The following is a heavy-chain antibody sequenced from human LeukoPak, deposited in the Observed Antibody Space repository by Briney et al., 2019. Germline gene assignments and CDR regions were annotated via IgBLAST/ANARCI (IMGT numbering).Heavy chain of an antibody. J-gene: IGHJ4*02. CDR2: IYYSDTT. V-gene: IGHV4-39*02. D-gene: IGHD3-10*01. Sequence: SETLSLTCTVSGGSIRTSSYHWGWIRQPPGKGLEAIGTIYYSDTTYYSPSLSSRVTISRDTSRNQFSLQLASVTAADTAMYYCARDLGEGGQGTLVTVSS. CDR3: ARDLGE. CDR1: GGSIRTSSYH.